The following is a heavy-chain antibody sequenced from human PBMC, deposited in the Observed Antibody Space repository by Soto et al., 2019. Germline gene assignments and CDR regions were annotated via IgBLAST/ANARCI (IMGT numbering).Heavy chain of an antibody. D-gene: IGHD2-15*01. Sequence: ASVKVSCKASGYTFTSYGISWVRQAPGQGLEWMGKINPSGGSTSYAQKFQGRVTMTRDTSTSTVYMGLSSLRSEDTAVYYCARSIVVVVAADYWGQGTLVTVSS. CDR3: ARSIVVVVAADY. CDR1: GYTFTSYG. J-gene: IGHJ4*02. CDR2: INPSGGST. V-gene: IGHV1-46*01.